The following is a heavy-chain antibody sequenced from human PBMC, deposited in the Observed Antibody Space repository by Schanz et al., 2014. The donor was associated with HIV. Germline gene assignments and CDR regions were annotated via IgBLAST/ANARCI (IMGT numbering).Heavy chain of an antibody. CDR2: IKTDGSEQ. D-gene: IGHD2-2*01. CDR3: ARRRADQKTFDY. J-gene: IGHJ4*02. CDR1: GLTFSKYA. V-gene: IGHV3-7*01. Sequence: VQLVQSGGGLVQPGGSLRLSCEAPGLTFSKYAMSWVRQVPGKGLEWVAHIKTDGSEQRYVDSVKGRFTISRDNAKNSVYLQMNSLRVEDTALFYCARRRADQKTFDYWGQGALVTVSS.